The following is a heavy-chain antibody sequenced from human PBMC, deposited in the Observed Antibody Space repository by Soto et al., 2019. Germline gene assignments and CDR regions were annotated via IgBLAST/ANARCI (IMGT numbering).Heavy chain of an antibody. CDR3: ARAKGGSSLAFDV. V-gene: IGHV4-4*07. J-gene: IGHJ3*01. D-gene: IGHD1-26*01. CDR1: GGSFSGYY. CDR2: IYTTGST. Sequence: SETLSLTCTVSGGSFSGYYWSWIRQPAGKGLEWIGRIYTTGSTNCNPSLKSRGTMSVDTSKSQFSLKLTSLTAADTAVYYCARAKGGSSLAFDVWGQGTMVTVSS.